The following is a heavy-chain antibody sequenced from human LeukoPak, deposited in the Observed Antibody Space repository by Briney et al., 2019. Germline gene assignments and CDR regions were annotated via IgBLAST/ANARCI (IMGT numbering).Heavy chain of an antibody. CDR1: GFTFSSYA. CDR3: AKQSSRFLGWAYFDY. J-gene: IGHJ4*02. V-gene: IGHV3-23*01. D-gene: IGHD3-16*02. Sequence: GGSLRLSCAASGFTFSSYAMTWVRRAPGKGLEWVSAISGGGSSTYYADSVKGRFTISRDNSKNTLYLQMSSLRAEDTALYFCAKQSSRFLGWAYFDYWGQGTLVTVSS. CDR2: ISGGGSST.